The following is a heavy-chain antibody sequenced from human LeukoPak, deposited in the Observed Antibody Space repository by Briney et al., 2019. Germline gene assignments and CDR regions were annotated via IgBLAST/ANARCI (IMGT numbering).Heavy chain of an antibody. D-gene: IGHD3-22*01. J-gene: IGHJ1*01. Sequence: LETLSLTCAVSGGSISSSNWWSWVRQPPGKGLEWIGEIYHSGSTNYNPSLKSRVTISVDKSKNQFSLKLSSVTAADTAVYYCARGTYYYDSSGYYVAEYFQHWGQGTLVTVSS. V-gene: IGHV4-4*02. CDR2: IYHSGST. CDR1: GGSISSSNW. CDR3: ARGTYYYDSSGYYVAEYFQH.